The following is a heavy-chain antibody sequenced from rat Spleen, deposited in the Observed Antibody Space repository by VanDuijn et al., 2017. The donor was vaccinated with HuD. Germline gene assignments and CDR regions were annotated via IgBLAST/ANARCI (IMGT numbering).Heavy chain of an antibody. J-gene: IGHJ2*01. Sequence: QVQLKESGPGLVKPSETLSLTCTVSGFSLTSYHVSWVRQPPGKGLEWMGVIWGDGSTAYNSALKSRLSISRDTSKSQVFLKVNSLKTEDTGSYYCTRGIYYFDYGGQGVMVTVSS. CDR1: GFSLTSYH. V-gene: IGHV2-32*01. CDR2: IWGDGST. D-gene: IGHD4-6*01. CDR3: TRGIYYFDY.